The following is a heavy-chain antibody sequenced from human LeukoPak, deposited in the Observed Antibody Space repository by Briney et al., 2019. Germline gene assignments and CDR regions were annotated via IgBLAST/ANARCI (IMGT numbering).Heavy chain of an antibody. Sequence: PGGSLRLSCAASGFTFDDYAMHWVRQAPGKGLEWVSGISWNSGSIGYADSAKGRFTISRDNAKNSLYLQMNSLRAEDTALYYCAKRSSGYYHDAFDIWGQGTMVTVSS. J-gene: IGHJ3*02. CDR3: AKRSSGYYHDAFDI. CDR1: GFTFDDYA. CDR2: ISWNSGSI. V-gene: IGHV3-9*01. D-gene: IGHD3-22*01.